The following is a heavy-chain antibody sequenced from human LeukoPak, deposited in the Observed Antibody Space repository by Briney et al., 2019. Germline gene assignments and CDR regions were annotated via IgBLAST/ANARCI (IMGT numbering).Heavy chain of an antibody. CDR1: GFTFTSYS. J-gene: IGHJ3*02. Sequence: GGSLRLSCAASGFTFTSYSMYWVRQAPGKGLEWVSTISGGGGSTYYADSVKGRFTISRDNSKNTLYLQVNSLRAEDTAVYYCARDPDFSAFDIWGQGTLVTVSS. CDR2: ISGGGGST. V-gene: IGHV3-23*01. D-gene: IGHD4-11*01. CDR3: ARDPDFSAFDI.